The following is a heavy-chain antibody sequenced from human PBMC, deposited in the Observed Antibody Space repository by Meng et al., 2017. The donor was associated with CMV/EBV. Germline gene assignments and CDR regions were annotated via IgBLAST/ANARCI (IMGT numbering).Heavy chain of an antibody. CDR2: INHSGST. CDR1: GRSFSGYY. V-gene: IGHV4-34*01. D-gene: IGHD3-3*01. J-gene: IGHJ4*02. Sequence: SETLSLTCAVYGRSFSGYYWSWIRQPPGKGLEWIGEINHSGSTNYNPSLKSRVTISVDTSKNQFSLKLSSVTAADTAVYYCARRTSYAITIFGVVGGYFDYWGQGTLVTVSS. CDR3: ARRTSYAITIFGVVGGYFDY.